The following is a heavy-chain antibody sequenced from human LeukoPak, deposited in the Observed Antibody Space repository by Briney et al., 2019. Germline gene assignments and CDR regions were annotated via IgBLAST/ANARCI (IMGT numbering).Heavy chain of an antibody. CDR3: ARGRGLTRVGRYFDL. J-gene: IGHJ2*01. V-gene: IGHV4-34*01. CDR1: GGSFSGYY. CDR2: INHSGST. D-gene: IGHD7-27*01. Sequence: SETLSLTCAVYGGSFSGYYWSWIRQPPGKGLEWIGEINHSGSTNSNPSIKGRVTISVDTSKNQFSPKLSSVTAADTAVYYCARGRGLTRVGRYFDLWGRGTLVTVSS.